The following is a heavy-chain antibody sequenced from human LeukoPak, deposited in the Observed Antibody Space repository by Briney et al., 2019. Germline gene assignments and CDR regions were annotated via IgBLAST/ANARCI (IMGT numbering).Heavy chain of an antibody. Sequence: GGSLRLSCAASGFTFSSYSMNLVRQAPGKGLEWVSSISSSSSYIYYADSVKGRFTISRDNAKNSLYLQMNSLRAEDTAVYYCARGGSSGYYLDYWGQGTLVTVSS. CDR3: ARGGSSGYYLDY. CDR2: ISSSSSYI. V-gene: IGHV3-21*01. D-gene: IGHD3-22*01. J-gene: IGHJ4*02. CDR1: GFTFSSYS.